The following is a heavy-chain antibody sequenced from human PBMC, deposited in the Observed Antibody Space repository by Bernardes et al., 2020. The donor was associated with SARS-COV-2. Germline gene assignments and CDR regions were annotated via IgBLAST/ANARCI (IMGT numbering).Heavy chain of an antibody. CDR3: ATSRAYGDPKGGVYDY. CDR2: ISGSGGST. V-gene: IGHV3-23*01. J-gene: IGHJ4*02. D-gene: IGHD4-17*01. CDR1: GFSFSSYA. Sequence: VGSLILSCAASGFSFSSYAMSWVRQAPGKGLEWVSAISGSGGSTYYADSVKGRFTISRDNSKNTLYLQMNSLRAEDTAVYYCATSRAYGDPKGGVYDYWGQGTLVTVSS.